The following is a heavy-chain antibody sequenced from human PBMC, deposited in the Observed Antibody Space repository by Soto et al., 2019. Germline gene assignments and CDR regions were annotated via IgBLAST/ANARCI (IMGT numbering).Heavy chain of an antibody. J-gene: IGHJ4*02. CDR3: ASHPARTETTFDY. CDR2: IYYSGST. Sequence: SETLSLTCTVSGGSISSYYWSWIRQPPGKGLEWIGYIYYSGSTNYNPSLKSRVTISVDTSKNQFSLKLSSVTAADTAVYYCASHPARTETTFDYWGQETLVTVPS. CDR1: GGSISSYY. V-gene: IGHV4-59*08. D-gene: IGHD1-1*01.